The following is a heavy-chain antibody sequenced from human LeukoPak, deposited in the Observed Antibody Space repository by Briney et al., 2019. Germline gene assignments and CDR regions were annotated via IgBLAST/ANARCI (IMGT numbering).Heavy chain of an antibody. CDR2: ISSSGSTI. J-gene: IGHJ4*02. Sequence: GGSLRLSCAASGFTFSGHSMNWVRQAPGKGLEWVSYISSSGSTIYYADSVKGRFTISRDNAKNSLYLQMNSLRAEDTAVYYCAREGLRYFDWSPALDYWGQGTLVTVSS. D-gene: IGHD3-9*01. CDR3: AREGLRYFDWSPALDY. V-gene: IGHV3-48*03. CDR1: GFTFSGHS.